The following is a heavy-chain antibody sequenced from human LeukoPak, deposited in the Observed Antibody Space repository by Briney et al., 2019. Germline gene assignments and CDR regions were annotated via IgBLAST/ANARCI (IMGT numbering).Heavy chain of an antibody. J-gene: IGHJ6*02. CDR2: FYPGDSDP. D-gene: IGHD2-2*01. V-gene: IGHV5-51*01. CDR1: GYSFTSYW. CDR3: ARQSHIVVVPAAMSHYYYYGMDV. Sequence: GESLKIPCKGSGYSFTSYWIGWVRQMPGKGLDWMGIFYPGDSDPRYSPSFQGQVNLSSDKSISTAYLQWSSLKASDTAMYYCARQSHIVVVPAAMSHYYYYGMDVWGQGTTVTVSS.